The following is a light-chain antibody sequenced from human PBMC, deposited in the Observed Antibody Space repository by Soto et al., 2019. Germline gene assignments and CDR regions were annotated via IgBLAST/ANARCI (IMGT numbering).Light chain of an antibody. CDR2: EVS. J-gene: IGLJ3*02. CDR1: SSDVGGYNY. CDR3: SSYTSNSTPV. Sequence: QSVLTQPASVSGSPGQSITLSCTGTSSDVGGYNYVSWYQQHPGKAPKLMIYEVSNRPSGVSNRFSGSRSGNTASLTISGLQAQDEADYYCSSYTSNSTPVFGGGTKLTVL. V-gene: IGLV2-14*01.